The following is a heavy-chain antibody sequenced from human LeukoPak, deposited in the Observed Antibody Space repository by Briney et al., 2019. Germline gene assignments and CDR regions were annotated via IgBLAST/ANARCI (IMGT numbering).Heavy chain of an antibody. CDR1: GYTFTSYG. J-gene: IGHJ4*02. D-gene: IGHD3-16*01. Sequence: ASVKVSCKASGYTFTSYGISWVRQAPGQGLEWMGWISAYNGNTNYAQKFQGRVTMTRDTSISTAYMELNRLRSDDTAVYYCARVGLVVPYFDYWGQGTLVTVSS. V-gene: IGHV1-18*01. CDR2: ISAYNGNT. CDR3: ARVGLVVPYFDY.